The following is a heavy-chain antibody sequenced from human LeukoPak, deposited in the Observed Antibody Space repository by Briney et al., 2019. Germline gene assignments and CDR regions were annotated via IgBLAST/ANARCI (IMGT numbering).Heavy chain of an antibody. CDR2: VNESGGT. CDR3: ARGQGATVPQVGKSWFDP. J-gene: IGHJ5*02. D-gene: IGHD1-26*01. V-gene: IGHV4-34*01. Sequence: NPSETLSLTCAVYIDSFSNYHWNWIRQTPAKGMEWIGEVNESGGTNISPSLRSRVILSVDTSKNQFSLKLISVTVADTAIYYCARGQGATVPQVGKSWFDPWGQGTRVTVSS. CDR1: IDSFSNYH.